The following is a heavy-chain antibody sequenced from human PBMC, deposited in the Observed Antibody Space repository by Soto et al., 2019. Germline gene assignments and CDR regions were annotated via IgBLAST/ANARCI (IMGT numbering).Heavy chain of an antibody. CDR1: GFSLSTSGVN. V-gene: IGHV2-5*02. CDR2: IYWDDDK. D-gene: IGHD5-18*01. Sequence: QITLKESGPTLVKPTQTLTLTCTFSGFSLSTSGVNVGWIRQPPGKALEWLALIYWDDDKLYSPSLKSRLTITKDTSKNPVVLSMTNMYPMTTATSSGARRPGDSYSERFEAWGQGTRVTVSS. CDR3: ARRPGDSYSERFEA. J-gene: IGHJ5*02.